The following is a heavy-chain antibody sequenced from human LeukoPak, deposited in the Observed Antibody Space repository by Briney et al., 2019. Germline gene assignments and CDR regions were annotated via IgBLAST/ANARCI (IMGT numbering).Heavy chain of an antibody. J-gene: IGHJ4*02. V-gene: IGHV3-7*01. CDR3: VGGDY. CDR1: GLTFSIHW. Sequence: GGSLRLSCAASGLTFSIHWMNWVRQAPGKGLECVANINQDGSDKYYVDSVKGRFTISRDDTKNSLYLQMNSLRAEDTAVYYCVGGDYWGQGTLVTVSS. CDR2: INQDGSDK.